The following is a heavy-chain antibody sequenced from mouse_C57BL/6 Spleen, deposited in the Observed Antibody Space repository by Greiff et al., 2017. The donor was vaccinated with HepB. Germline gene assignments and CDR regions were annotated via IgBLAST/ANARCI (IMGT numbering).Heavy chain of an antibody. CDR3: ARNPYYYGSSYEDY. V-gene: IGHV1-22*01. CDR2: INPNNGGT. Sequence: EVQLQQSGPELVKPGASVKMSCKASGYTFTDYNMHWVKQSHGKSLEWIGYINPNNGGTSYNQKFKGKATLTVNKSSSTAYMALRSLTSEDSAVYYCARNPYYYGSSYEDYWGQGTSVTVSS. CDR1: GYTFTDYN. D-gene: IGHD1-1*01. J-gene: IGHJ4*01.